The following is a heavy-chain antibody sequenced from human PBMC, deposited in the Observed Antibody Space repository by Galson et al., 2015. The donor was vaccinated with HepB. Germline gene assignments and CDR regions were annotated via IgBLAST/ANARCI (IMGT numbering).Heavy chain of an antibody. V-gene: IGHV1-24*01. Sequence: SVKVSCKVSGYTLTELSMHWVRQAPGKGLEWMGGFDPEDGETIYAQKFQGRVTMTEDTSTDTAYMELSSLRYEDTAVYYCARDSGTPGSSSYAYWGQGTLVTVSS. CDR3: ARDSGTPGSSSYAY. CDR2: FDPEDGET. D-gene: IGHD2-2*01. CDR1: GYTLTELS. J-gene: IGHJ4*02.